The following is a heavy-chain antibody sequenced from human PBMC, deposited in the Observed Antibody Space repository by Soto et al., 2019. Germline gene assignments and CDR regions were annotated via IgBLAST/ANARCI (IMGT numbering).Heavy chain of an antibody. CDR3: ARHGPRIAVATSAY. CDR2: IYPGDSDT. CDR1: GYSFTSYW. D-gene: IGHD6-19*01. Sequence: GESLKISCKGSGYSFTSYWIGWVRQMPGKGLEWMGIIYPGDSDTRYSPSFQGQVTISADKSISTAYLQWSSLKALDTAMYYWARHGPRIAVATSAYGGQGTLVPVPS. J-gene: IGHJ4*02. V-gene: IGHV5-51*01.